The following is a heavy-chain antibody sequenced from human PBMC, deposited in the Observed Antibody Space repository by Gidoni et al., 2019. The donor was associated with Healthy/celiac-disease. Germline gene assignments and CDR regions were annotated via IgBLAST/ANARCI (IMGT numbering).Heavy chain of an antibody. CDR1: GGTFSSYA. D-gene: IGHD3-10*01. CDR3: ARDWYYGSGSLPGKDAFDI. J-gene: IGHJ3*02. CDR2: IIPIFGTA. Sequence: QVQLVQSGAEVKKPGSSVTVSCKASGGTFSSYAISWVRQAPGQGLEWMGGIIPIFGTANYAQKFQGRVTITADKSTSTAYMELSSLRSEDTAVYYCARDWYYGSGSLPGKDAFDIWGQGTMVTVSS. V-gene: IGHV1-69*06.